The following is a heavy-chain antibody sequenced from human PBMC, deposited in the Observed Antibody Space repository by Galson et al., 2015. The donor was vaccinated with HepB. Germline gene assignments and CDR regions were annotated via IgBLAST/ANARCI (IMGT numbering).Heavy chain of an antibody. CDR3: ARDRSVPVAPSYYHGMDV. Sequence: SVKVSCKASGYTFTSYHINWVRQAPGQGLEWMGVINPSGGATTYAQKFQGRVTMTRDTSTSTVYMEMSRLTSDDTALYFCARDRSVPVAPSYYHGMDVWGQGTTVTVSS. V-gene: IGHV1-46*01. CDR2: INPSGGAT. J-gene: IGHJ6*02. CDR1: GYTFTSYH.